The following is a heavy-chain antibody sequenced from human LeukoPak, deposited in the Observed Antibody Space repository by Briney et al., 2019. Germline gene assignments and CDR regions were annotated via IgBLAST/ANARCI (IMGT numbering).Heavy chain of an antibody. Sequence: PGGSLRLSCAASGFTFSSYEMNWVRQAPGEELEWVSYISSSSSTIYYADSVKGRFTISRDNAKNSLYLQMNSLRAEDTAVYYCAREPWGYYDSSGYYLGYFDYWGQGTLVTVSS. CDR3: AREPWGYYDSSGYYLGYFDY. CDR1: GFTFSSYE. V-gene: IGHV3-48*03. D-gene: IGHD3-22*01. J-gene: IGHJ4*02. CDR2: ISSSSSTI.